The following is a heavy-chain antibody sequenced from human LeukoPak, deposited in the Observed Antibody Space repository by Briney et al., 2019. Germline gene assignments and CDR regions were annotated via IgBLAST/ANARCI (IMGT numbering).Heavy chain of an antibody. CDR1: GFTFSNYA. V-gene: IGHV3-30-3*01. CDR3: VKDRTGTYTLDY. CDR2: ISDDGSRQ. D-gene: IGHD3-10*01. J-gene: IGHJ4*02. Sequence: GGSLRLSCAATGFTFSNYAIHWGRQAPGKGLEWVAFISDDGSRQHYADSVKGRFTISRDDSKNTLNLQMNSLRAEDTAVYYCVKDRTGTYTLDYWGQGTLVTVSS.